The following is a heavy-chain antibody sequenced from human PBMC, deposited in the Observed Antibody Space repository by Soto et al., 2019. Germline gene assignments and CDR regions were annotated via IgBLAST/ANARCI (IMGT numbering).Heavy chain of an antibody. CDR3: ARDLYYGDYDAFDI. J-gene: IGHJ3*02. Sequence: PSETLSLTCTVSGGSISSYYWSWIRQPPGKGLEWIGCIYYSGSTNYNPSLKSRVTISVDTSKNQFSLKLSSVTAADTAVYYCARDLYYGDYDAFDIWGQGTMVTVSS. CDR2: IYYSGST. V-gene: IGHV4-59*01. CDR1: GGSISSYY. D-gene: IGHD4-17*01.